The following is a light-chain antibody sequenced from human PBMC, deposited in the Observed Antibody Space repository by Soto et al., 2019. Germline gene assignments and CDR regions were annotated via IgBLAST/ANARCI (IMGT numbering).Light chain of an antibody. Sequence: DIPLTQSPSFLSASVGDRVTITCRASQGINAYLAWYQQKPGKAPKLLIYASSTLQSEVPSRFSGSASGTAFTLTISSLQPEDFATYYCQQFNTDPLTFGGGT. CDR3: QQFNTDPLT. J-gene: IGKJ4*01. CDR1: QGINAY. V-gene: IGKV1-9*01. CDR2: ASS.